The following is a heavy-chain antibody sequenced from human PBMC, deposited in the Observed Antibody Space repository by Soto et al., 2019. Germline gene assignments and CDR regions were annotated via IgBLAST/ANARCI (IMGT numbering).Heavy chain of an antibody. CDR2: ISAYNGNT. V-gene: IGHV1-18*01. D-gene: IGHD1-26*01. Sequence: ASVKVSCKASGYTFTDYGISWVRQAPGQGLEWMGWISAYNGNTNYAQKLQGRVTMTTDTSTSTAYMELRSLRSDDTALYYCAIEKVGAASVHVFDIWGQGTMVTVSS. CDR3: AIEKVGAASVHVFDI. CDR1: GYTFTDYG. J-gene: IGHJ3*02.